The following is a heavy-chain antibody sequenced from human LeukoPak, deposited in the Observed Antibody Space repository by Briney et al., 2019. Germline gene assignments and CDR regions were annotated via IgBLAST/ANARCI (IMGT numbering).Heavy chain of an antibody. CDR1: GGSFSGYY. V-gene: IGHV4-34*01. Sequence: TSETLSLTCAVYGGSFSGYYWSWIRQPPGKGLEWIGEINHSGSTNYNPSLKSRVTISVDTSKNQFSLKLSSVTAADTAVYYCARLRSKAMVRGVIINGYYYYYMDVWGKGTTVTISS. J-gene: IGHJ6*03. CDR2: INHSGST. D-gene: IGHD3-10*01. CDR3: ARLRSKAMVRGVIINGYYYYYMDV.